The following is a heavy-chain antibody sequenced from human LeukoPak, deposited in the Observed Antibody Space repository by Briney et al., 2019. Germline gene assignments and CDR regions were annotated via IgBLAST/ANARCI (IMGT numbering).Heavy chain of an antibody. V-gene: IGHV4-39*01. CDR3: ARGRRDGYNLEYFDK. Sequence: SETLSLTCTVSGGSISSSSYYWGWIRQPPGKGLEWIGSIYYSGSTYYNPSLKSRVTISVDTSKNQFSLKLSSVTAADTAVYYCARGRRDGYNLEYFDKWGQGTLVTVSS. D-gene: IGHD5-24*01. CDR1: GGSISSSSYY. J-gene: IGHJ4*02. CDR2: IYYSGST.